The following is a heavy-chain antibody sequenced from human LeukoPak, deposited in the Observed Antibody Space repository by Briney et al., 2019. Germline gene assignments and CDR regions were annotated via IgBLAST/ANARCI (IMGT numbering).Heavy chain of an antibody. Sequence: GGSLRLSCAASGFTFSSYGMHWVRQAPGKGLEWVAVISYDGSNKYYADSVKGRLTISRDNAKNSLYLQMNSLRAEDTAVYYCAELGITMIGGVWGKGTTVTISS. J-gene: IGHJ6*04. V-gene: IGHV3-30*18. CDR3: AELGITMIGGV. CDR2: ISYDGSNK. D-gene: IGHD3-10*02. CDR1: GFTFSSYG.